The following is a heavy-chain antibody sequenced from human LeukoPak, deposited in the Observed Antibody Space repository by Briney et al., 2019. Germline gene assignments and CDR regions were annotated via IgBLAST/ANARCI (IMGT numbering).Heavy chain of an antibody. V-gene: IGHV3-23*01. CDR3: TKDGLYYDGSEHVYYFDS. J-gene: IGHJ4*02. Sequence: GGSLRLSCAASGFTFSRSAMTWVRQGPGTGLEFVASIIYSGGATYYADSVKGRFTISRDNSKNTLYLQMNSLRAEDTALYYCTKDGLYYDGSEHVYYFDSWGQGTLVTVSS. CDR2: IIYSGGAT. D-gene: IGHD3-22*01. CDR1: GFTFSRSA.